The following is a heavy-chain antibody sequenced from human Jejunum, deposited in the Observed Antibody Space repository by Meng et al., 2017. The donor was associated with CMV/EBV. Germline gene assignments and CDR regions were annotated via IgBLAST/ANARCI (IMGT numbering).Heavy chain of an antibody. CDR3: ARDKIAVAGITGDY. CDR1: EYTFSSYA. D-gene: IGHD6-19*01. Sequence: QVQLVQSGSELKKPGDSVKVSCEASEYTFSSYAMNWVRQAPGHGLEWMGWINTNTGNPTYAQGFTGRFVFSLDTSVSTAYMQISSLKAEDTAVYYCARDKIAVAGITGDYWGQGTLVTVSS. V-gene: IGHV7-4-1*02. J-gene: IGHJ4*02. CDR2: INTNTGNP.